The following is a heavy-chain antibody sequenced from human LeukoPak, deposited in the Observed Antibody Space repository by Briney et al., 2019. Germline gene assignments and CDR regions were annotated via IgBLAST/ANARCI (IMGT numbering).Heavy chain of an antibody. V-gene: IGHV4-39*07. CDR3: ARVEYSGSYFDY. Sequence: SETLSLTCTVSGGSISSTRYYWGWIRQPPGKGLEWIGSIYYSGSTYYNPSLKSRVIISVDTSKNQFSLKLSSVTAADTAVYYCARVEYSGSYFDYWGQGTLVTVSS. J-gene: IGHJ4*02. CDR1: GGSISSTRYY. D-gene: IGHD1-26*01. CDR2: IYYSGST.